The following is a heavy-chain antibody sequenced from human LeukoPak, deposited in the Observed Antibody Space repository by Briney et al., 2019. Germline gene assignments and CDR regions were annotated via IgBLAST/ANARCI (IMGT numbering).Heavy chain of an antibody. J-gene: IGHJ4*02. V-gene: IGHV4-39*07. CDR1: GGSISSSSYY. Sequence: SETLSLTCTVSGGSISSSSYYWGWIRQPPGKGLEWIANIFHTGSSYYHPSLESRLSISVDKSKNQLSLNLNSVTAADTAVYYCARAGTNLGDYDYWGQGTLVTVSS. CDR3: ARAGTNLGDYDY. D-gene: IGHD4-17*01. CDR2: IFHTGSS.